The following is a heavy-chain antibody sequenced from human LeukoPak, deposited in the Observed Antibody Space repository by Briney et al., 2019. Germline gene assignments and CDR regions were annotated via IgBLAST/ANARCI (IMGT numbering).Heavy chain of an antibody. CDR2: IYYSGST. J-gene: IGHJ5*02. CDR3: ARTHYDILTGYSPSNWFDP. D-gene: IGHD3-9*01. V-gene: IGHV4-59*01. CDR1: GGSISSYY. Sequence: PSATLSLTCTVSGGSISSYYWSWIRQPPGKGLEWIGYIYYSGSTNYNPSLKSRVTISVDTSKNQFSLKLSSVTAADTAVYYCARTHYDILTGYSPSNWFDPWGQGTLVTVSS.